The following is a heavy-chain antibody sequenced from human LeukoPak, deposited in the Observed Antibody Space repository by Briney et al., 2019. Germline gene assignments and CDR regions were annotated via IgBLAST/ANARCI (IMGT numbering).Heavy chain of an antibody. J-gene: IGHJ4*02. CDR1: GGSISSYY. CDR2: IYYSGST. V-gene: IGHV4-59*01. Sequence: KSSETLSLTCTVSGGSISSYYWSWIRQPPGKGLEWIGYIYYSGSTNYNPSLKSRVTISVDTSKNQFSLKLSSVTAADTAVYYCARDKYSYGPIDYWGQGTLVTVSS. CDR3: ARDKYSYGPIDY. D-gene: IGHD5-18*01.